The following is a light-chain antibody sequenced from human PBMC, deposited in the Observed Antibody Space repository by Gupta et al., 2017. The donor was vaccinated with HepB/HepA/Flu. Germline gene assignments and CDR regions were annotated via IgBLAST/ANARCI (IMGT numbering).Light chain of an antibody. V-gene: IGKV1-27*01. J-gene: IGKJ4*01. CDR2: AAS. Sequence: IPMTHFPFSQSPSSGDRVTITCRASQSISNYLDWYQQKPGKVPKLLIYAASTLQSGVPSRFSGSGSGTDFTLTISSLQPEDVATYYCQKYNSTPPLTFGGGTKVEIK. CDR1: QSISNY. CDR3: QKYNSTPPLT.